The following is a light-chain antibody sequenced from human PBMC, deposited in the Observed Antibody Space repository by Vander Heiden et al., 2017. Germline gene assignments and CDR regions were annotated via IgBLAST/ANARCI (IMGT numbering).Light chain of an antibody. CDR3: QQYGSSPLT. CDR1: QSVSNSY. J-gene: IGKJ4*01. V-gene: IGKV3-20*01. CDR2: DAS. Sequence: IVLSQSPGTLSLSPGERATLSCRASQSVSNSYLAWYQQKPGQAPRLLVYDASSRATGIPDRFSGSGSGTDFTLTISRLEPGDFAVYFCQQYGSSPLTFGGGTKVEIK.